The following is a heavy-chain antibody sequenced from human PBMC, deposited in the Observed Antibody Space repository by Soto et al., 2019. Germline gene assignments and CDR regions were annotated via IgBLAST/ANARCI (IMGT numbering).Heavy chain of an antibody. D-gene: IGHD2-2*01. J-gene: IGHJ5*02. Sequence: SQTLSLTCAISGDSVSSNSAAWNWIRQSPSRGLEWLGRTYYRSKWYNDYAVSVKSRITINPDTSKNQFSLQLNSVTPEDTAVYYCARGIVVVPAAMDWFDPWGQGTLVIVSS. CDR3: ARGIVVVPAAMDWFDP. V-gene: IGHV6-1*01. CDR1: GDSVSSNSAA. CDR2: TYYRSKWYN.